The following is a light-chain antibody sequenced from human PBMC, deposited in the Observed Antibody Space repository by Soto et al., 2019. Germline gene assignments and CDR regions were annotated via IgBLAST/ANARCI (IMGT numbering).Light chain of an antibody. Sequence: DIQMTQSPSSLSASVGDGVTITCRASQGISNYLAWYQQKPGKVPKLLIYAASTLQSGVPSRFSASGSGTDFTLTISRLQSEDVATYYCQRYNSAPFTFGPGTKVNIK. CDR1: QGISNY. CDR3: QRYNSAPFT. J-gene: IGKJ3*01. V-gene: IGKV1-27*01. CDR2: AAS.